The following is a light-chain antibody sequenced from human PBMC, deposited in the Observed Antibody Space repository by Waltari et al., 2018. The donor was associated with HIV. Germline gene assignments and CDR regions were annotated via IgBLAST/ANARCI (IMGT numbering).Light chain of an antibody. J-gene: IGKJ4*01. CDR2: GAY. CDR3: HQYFSDPFT. V-gene: IGKV1-NL1*01. Sequence: DIQMTTFQSPLLALLGKQVTITCRATQDVGNYVCWYQQRPGTVPKLLISGAYIRHRGVDSRFTGSGSGTRYTLTITDLQPEDFATYFCHQYFSDPFTFGGGTKVEI. CDR1: QDVGNY.